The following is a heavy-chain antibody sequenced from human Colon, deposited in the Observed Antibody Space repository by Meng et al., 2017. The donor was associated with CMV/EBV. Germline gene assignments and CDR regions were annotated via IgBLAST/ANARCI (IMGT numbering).Heavy chain of an antibody. CDR3: ASLKDYDGRGYYYFDS. D-gene: IGHD3-22*01. CDR2: VYLGGTS. V-gene: IGHV4-4*02. J-gene: IGHJ4*02. CDR1: AGSGANSTC. Sequence: PLQQLASERVGLSVPLSPPSTVSAGSGANSTCCSWGRLPPGKGLEWMWDVYLGGTSHHHPSLPSRVTISLDEATDHLSLKLTSVTAADTAVYYCASLKDYDGRGYYYFDSWGQGTLVTVSS.